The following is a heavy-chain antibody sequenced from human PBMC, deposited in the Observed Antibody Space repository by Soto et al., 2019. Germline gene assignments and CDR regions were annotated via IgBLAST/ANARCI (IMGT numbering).Heavy chain of an antibody. CDR2: ISSSGSTI. J-gene: IGHJ3*02. V-gene: IGHV3-48*01. Sequence: EVQLVESGGNLVQPGGSLRLSCAASGFTFSSYSMNWVCQAPGKGLEWVSYISSSGSTIYHADSVKGRFTISRDNAKKSLYLQMNSLRAEDTAVYYCARDRVSGAYYHDAFDMWGQGTMVTVSS. CDR1: GFTFSSYS. CDR3: ARDRVSGAYYHDAFDM. D-gene: IGHD3-10*01.